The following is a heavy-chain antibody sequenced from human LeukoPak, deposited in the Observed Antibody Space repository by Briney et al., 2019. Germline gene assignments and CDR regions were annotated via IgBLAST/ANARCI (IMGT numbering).Heavy chain of an antibody. CDR2: INSDGSTT. D-gene: IGHD4-23*01. V-gene: IGHV3-74*01. Sequence: GGSLRLSCAASGFTSRSNWMHWVRQVPGKGLVWVSRINSDGSTTNYADSVKGRFTISRDNAKNTLYLQMSSLRVDDTAVYYCARTPGGAFDLWGQGTLVTVSS. J-gene: IGHJ5*02. CDR1: GFTSRSNW. CDR3: ARTPGGAFDL.